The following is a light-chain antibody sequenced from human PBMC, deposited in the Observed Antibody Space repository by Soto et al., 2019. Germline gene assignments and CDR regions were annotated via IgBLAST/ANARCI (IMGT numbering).Light chain of an antibody. CDR2: DAS. CDR1: QKISGY. J-gene: IGKJ1*01. V-gene: IGKV3-11*01. CDR3: QQRSNLPWT. Sequence: DIVLTQSPATLSLSPGQRATLSCRASQKISGYLAWYQQKPGQAPRLLIYDASSMATSIPVRFSGSGSGTDYTLTVSSLEPEDFVVYYCQQRSNLPWTFGQGTKV.